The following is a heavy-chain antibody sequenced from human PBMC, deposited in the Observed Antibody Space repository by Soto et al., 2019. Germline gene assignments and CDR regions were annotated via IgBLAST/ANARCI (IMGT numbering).Heavy chain of an antibody. CDR3: AKRTSGWYFDY. V-gene: IGHV3-23*01. Sequence: GGSLRLSCAASGFTFSSYAMSWVRQAPGKGLEWVSVISGSGDSTYYADSVKGRFTISRDNSKNTLYLQMNSLRAEDTAVYYCAKRTSGWYFDYWAQGTLVNVSS. D-gene: IGHD6-19*01. J-gene: IGHJ4*02. CDR2: ISGSGDST. CDR1: GFTFSSYA.